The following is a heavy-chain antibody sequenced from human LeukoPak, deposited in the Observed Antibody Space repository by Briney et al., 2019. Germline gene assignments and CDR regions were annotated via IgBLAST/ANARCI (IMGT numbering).Heavy chain of an antibody. CDR2: ISGSGGST. D-gene: IGHD2-2*02. V-gene: IGHV3-23*01. CDR3: AKDGFIGYCSSTSCYSLSL. Sequence: GGSLRLSCAASGFTFSSYAMSWVRQAPGKGLEWVSAISGSGGSTYYADSVKGRFTISRDNSKNTLYLQMNSLRAEDTAVYYCAKDGFIGYCSSTSCYSLSLWGQGTLVTVSS. J-gene: IGHJ4*02. CDR1: GFTFSSYA.